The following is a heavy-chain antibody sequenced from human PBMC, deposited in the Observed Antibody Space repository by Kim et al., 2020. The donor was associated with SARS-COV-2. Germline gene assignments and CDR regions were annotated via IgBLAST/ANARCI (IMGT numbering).Heavy chain of an antibody. CDR1: GFTFGVYG. Sequence: GGSLRLSCAASGFTFGVYGMHWVRQAPDKGLQWVAVLGDDGGRQDYADSVKDRFTVSRDNSKNTLYLQMDRLRAEDTAVYYCARDFEVGRYHDFWGQGALVFVSS. CDR3: ARDFEVGRYHDF. CDR2: LGDDGGRQ. J-gene: IGHJ4*02. V-gene: IGHV3-33*08. D-gene: IGHD1-26*01.